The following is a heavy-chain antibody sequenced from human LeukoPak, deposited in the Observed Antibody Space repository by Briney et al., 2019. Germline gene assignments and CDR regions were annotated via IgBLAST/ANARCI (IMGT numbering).Heavy chain of an antibody. D-gene: IGHD3-3*01. J-gene: IGHJ3*02. CDR2: VNPNKGGT. V-gene: IGHV1-2*02. CDR1: WYTIPRYY. Sequence: ASMKVLCKASWYTIPRYYIPWGRPAPGKGVEGMGWVNPNKGGTNYAQKFQGRVTMTRDTSISTAYMELSRLRSDDTAVYYCARDFSDYDFWSGYPTEDDAFDIWGQGTMVTVSS. CDR3: ARDFSDYDFWSGYPTEDDAFDI.